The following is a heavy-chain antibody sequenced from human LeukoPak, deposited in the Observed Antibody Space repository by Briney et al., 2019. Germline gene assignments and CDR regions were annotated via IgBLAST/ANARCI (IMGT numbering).Heavy chain of an antibody. Sequence: GGSLRLSCAASGFTFATYSMNWVRQAPGKGLEWVSSITSSSTSMYYADSVKGRFTISRDNAKNSLYLQMNSLRAEDTAVYYCARTYYDILTGYNPYFDYWGQGTLVTVSS. CDR3: ARTYYDILTGYNPYFDY. CDR1: GFTFATYS. CDR2: ITSSSTSM. J-gene: IGHJ4*02. V-gene: IGHV3-21*01. D-gene: IGHD3-9*01.